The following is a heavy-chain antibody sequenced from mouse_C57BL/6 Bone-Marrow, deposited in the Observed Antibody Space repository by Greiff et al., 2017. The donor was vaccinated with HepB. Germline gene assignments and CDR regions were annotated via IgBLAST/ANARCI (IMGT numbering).Heavy chain of an antibody. D-gene: IGHD1-1*01. Sequence: EVKVVESGGGLVQPGGSLKLSCAASGFTFSDYYMYWVRQTPEKRLEWVAYISNGGGSTYYPDTVKGRFTISRDNAKNTLYLQMSRLKSEDTAMYYCANYGSSYEGFAYWGQGTLVTVSA. J-gene: IGHJ3*01. CDR3: ANYGSSYEGFAY. V-gene: IGHV5-12*01. CDR1: GFTFSDYY. CDR2: ISNGGGST.